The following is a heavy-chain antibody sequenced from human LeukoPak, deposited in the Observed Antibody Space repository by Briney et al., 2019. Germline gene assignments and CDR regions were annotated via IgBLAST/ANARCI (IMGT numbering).Heavy chain of an antibody. V-gene: IGHV3-23*01. CDR1: GFTFSSYA. D-gene: IGHD3-16*01. CDR3: AKDYAPTPYFDP. CDR2: ISGSGGST. J-gene: IGHJ5*02. Sequence: GESLRLSCAASGFTFSSYAMSWVRQPPGKGLEWVSAISGSGGSTYYADSVKGRFTISRDNSKNTLYLQMNSLRAEDTAVYYCAKDYAPTPYFDPWGQGTLVTVSS.